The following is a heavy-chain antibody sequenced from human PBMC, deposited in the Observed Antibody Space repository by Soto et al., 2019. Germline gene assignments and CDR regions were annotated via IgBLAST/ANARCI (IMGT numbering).Heavy chain of an antibody. J-gene: IGHJ6*02. Sequence: QVQLVQSGAEVKKPGASVKVSCKASGYTFTSYGISWVRQAPGQGLEWMGWISAYNGNTNYAQKLQGRVTMTTDTSTSTAYMELRSLRSDDTAVYYCARDRSSPIVPYYDYGMDVWGQGTTVTVSS. D-gene: IGHD2-2*01. CDR1: GYTFTSYG. CDR3: ARDRSSPIVPYYDYGMDV. V-gene: IGHV1-18*01. CDR2: ISAYNGNT.